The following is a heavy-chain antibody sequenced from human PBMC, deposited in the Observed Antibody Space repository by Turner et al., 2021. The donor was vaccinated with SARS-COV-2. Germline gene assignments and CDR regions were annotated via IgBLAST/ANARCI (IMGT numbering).Heavy chain of an antibody. CDR1: VGTFSSYA. CDR2: VIPSLDTA. Sequence: QVQLMQSGAEVKKPGSSVQVTCKASVGTFSSYAISWVRQAPGRVLEWMGGVIPSLDTANSAKKFQGRVTVTADESTSRAYMELSSVRSEDTAVYYWARDSQQQPMDVWGQGTMVTVSS. J-gene: IGHJ6*02. D-gene: IGHD6-13*01. V-gene: IGHV1-69*12. CDR3: ARDSQQQPMDV.